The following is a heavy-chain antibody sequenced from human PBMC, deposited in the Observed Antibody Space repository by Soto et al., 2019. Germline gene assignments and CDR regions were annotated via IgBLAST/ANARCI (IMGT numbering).Heavy chain of an antibody. V-gene: IGHV1-18*01. J-gene: IGHJ4*02. Sequence: ASVKVSCKASGYTFTSYGISWVRQAPGQGLEWMGWISAYNGNTNYAQKLQGRVTMTTDTSTSTAYMELRSLRSDDTAVYYCARRAKYYYDSRGYYYFDYWGQGTLVTVSS. D-gene: IGHD3-22*01. CDR2: ISAYNGNT. CDR3: ARRAKYYYDSRGYYYFDY. CDR1: GYTFTSYG.